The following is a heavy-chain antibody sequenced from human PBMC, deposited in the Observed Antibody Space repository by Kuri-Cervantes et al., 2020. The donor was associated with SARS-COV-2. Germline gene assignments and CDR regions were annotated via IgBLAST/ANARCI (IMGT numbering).Heavy chain of an antibody. J-gene: IGHJ5*02. CDR1: AYTFTTYG. Sequence: ASVKVSCKASAYTFTTYGISWVRQAPGQGLEWMGWISVYNGNTNYAQKLQGRVTMTTDTSTSTAYMELRSLRSDDTAVYYCARERSVQQLVQPTFDPWGQGTLVTVSS. CDR3: ARERSVQQLVQPTFDP. D-gene: IGHD6-6*01. V-gene: IGHV1-18*01. CDR2: ISVYNGNT.